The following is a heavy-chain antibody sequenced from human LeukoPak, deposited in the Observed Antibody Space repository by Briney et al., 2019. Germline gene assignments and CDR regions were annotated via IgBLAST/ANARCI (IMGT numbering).Heavy chain of an antibody. CDR2: IYYSGST. CDR1: GGSISSGGYY. CDR3: ARGDFWSGDYYYGMDV. Sequence: PSQTLSLTCTVPGGSISSGGYYWSWIRQHPGKGLEWIGYIYYSGSTYYNPSLKSRVTISVDTSKNQFSLKLSSVTAADTAVYYCARGDFWSGDYYYGMDVWGQGTTVTVSS. D-gene: IGHD3-3*01. J-gene: IGHJ6*02. V-gene: IGHV4-31*03.